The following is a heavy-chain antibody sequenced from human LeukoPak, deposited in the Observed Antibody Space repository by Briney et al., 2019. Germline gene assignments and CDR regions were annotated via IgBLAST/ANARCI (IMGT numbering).Heavy chain of an antibody. CDR1: GFTFSSYA. V-gene: IGHV3-64D*06. CDR3: VSLPRTTVTTSGDY. D-gene: IGHD4-17*01. Sequence: AGGSLRLSCSASGFTFSSYAMHWVRQAPGKGLEYVSAISGSGGATYYADSVKGRFTISRDNSKNTLYLQMSSLGPEDTAVYYCVSLPRTTVTTSGDYWGQGTLVTVSS. J-gene: IGHJ4*02. CDR2: ISGSGGAT.